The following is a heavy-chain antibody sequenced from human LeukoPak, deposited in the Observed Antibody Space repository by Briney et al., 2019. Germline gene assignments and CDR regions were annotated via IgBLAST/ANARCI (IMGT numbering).Heavy chain of an antibody. D-gene: IGHD4-17*01. CDR1: GYTFTSYD. V-gene: IGHV1-8*03. J-gene: IGHJ3*01. CDR2: MNPNSGNT. Sequence: ASVKVSCKASGYTFTSYDINWVRQATGQGLEWMGWMNPNSGNTGYAQKFQGRVTITRNTSISTAYMELSSLRSEDSAMYYCAAPSARSTVTTWSAFDLWGQGTMVTVSS. CDR3: AAPSARSTVTTWSAFDL.